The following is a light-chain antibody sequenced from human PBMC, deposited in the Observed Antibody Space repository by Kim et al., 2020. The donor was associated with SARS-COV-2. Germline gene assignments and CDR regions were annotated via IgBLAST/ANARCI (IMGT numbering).Light chain of an antibody. CDR2: SDT. CDR3: QVWHSGGDRVV. J-gene: IGLJ2*01. V-gene: IGLV3-21*04. CDR1: NIGDYR. Sequence: APGKTAGITCGGDNIGDYRVHWYQQKPGQAPVLLIHSDTDRPSGIPQRFSGSNSGTTATLTIRRIEAGDEADYYCQVWHSGGDRVVFGGGTKVTVL.